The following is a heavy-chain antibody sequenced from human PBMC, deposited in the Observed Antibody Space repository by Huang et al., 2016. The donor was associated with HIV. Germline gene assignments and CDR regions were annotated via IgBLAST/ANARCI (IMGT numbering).Heavy chain of an antibody. J-gene: IGHJ6*02. CDR2: VNDRGAN. CDR1: GGSFTGNY. V-gene: IGHV4-34*02. D-gene: IGHD3-3*01. CDR3: ARQWTILEWLLGLDV. Sequence: QMQLQQRGAGLLKPSETLSLTCGVSGGSFTGNYLTWIRQAPGKGLEGIGEVNDRGANNYNQSLKGRVTISLDKSNRELSLNLRSVTAADTAVYYCARQWTILEWLLGLDVWGQGTTVIVSS.